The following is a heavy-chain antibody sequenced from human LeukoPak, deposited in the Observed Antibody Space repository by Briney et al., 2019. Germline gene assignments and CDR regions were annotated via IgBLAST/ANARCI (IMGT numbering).Heavy chain of an antibody. V-gene: IGHV4-4*02. Sequence: SETLSLTCAVSGGSISSSNWWSWVRQPPGKGLEWIGEIYHSGSTNYNPSLKSRVTISVDKSKNQFSLKLSSVTAADTAVYYCARDTGIVVVPPAPDPWGQGTLVTVSS. D-gene: IGHD2-2*01. J-gene: IGHJ5*02. CDR1: GGSISSSNW. CDR3: ARDTGIVVVPPAPDP. CDR2: IYHSGST.